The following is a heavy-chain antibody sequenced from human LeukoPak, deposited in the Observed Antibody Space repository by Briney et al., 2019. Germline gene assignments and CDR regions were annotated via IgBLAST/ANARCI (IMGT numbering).Heavy chain of an antibody. CDR2: ISPYNGAT. D-gene: IGHD3-9*01. CDR1: GYSFTTYG. J-gene: IGHJ4*02. V-gene: IGHV1-18*01. CDR3: ARDSDWTVDY. Sequence: ASVKVSCKASGYSFTTYGITWIRQAPGQGLEWMGWISPYNGATEYAQNLQDRVSMTTDTSTNTAHIEVRSLKSDGTAVYYCARDSDWTVDYWGQGTLVTVSS.